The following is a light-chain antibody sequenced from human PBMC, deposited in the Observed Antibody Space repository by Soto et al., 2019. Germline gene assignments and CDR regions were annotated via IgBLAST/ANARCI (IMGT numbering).Light chain of an antibody. J-gene: IGKJ1*01. CDR3: QQRSNWPWM. Sequence: ETVLTQSPATLSLSPGERATLSCRASPSVSSYLAWYQQKAGQAPRLLIYDASNRATGIPARFSGSGSGTDFTLTISSLEPEDFAVYCCQQRSNWPWMFGQGTKVEIK. CDR1: PSVSSY. CDR2: DAS. V-gene: IGKV3-11*01.